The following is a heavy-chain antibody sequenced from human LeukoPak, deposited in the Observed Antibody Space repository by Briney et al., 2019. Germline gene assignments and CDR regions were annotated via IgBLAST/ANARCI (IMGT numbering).Heavy chain of an antibody. D-gene: IGHD3-10*01. CDR2: INPNSGGT. CDR3: ARAAHGFFGRFGENWFDP. V-gene: IGHV1-2*02. CDR1: GYTFTGYY. J-gene: IGHJ5*02. Sequence: GASVKVSCKASGYTFTGYYMHWVRQAPGQGLEWMGWINPNSGGTNYAQKFQGRVTMTRDTSISTAYMELSRLRSDDTAVYYCARAAHGFFGRFGENWFDPWGQRTLVTVSS.